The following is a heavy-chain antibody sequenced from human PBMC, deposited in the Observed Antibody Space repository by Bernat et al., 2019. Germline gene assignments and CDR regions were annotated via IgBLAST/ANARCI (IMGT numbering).Heavy chain of an antibody. D-gene: IGHD3-22*01. CDR1: GGSISSYY. V-gene: IGHV4-59*01. Sequence: QLQLQESGPGLVKPSETLSLTCTVSGGSISSYYWSWIRQPPGKGLEWIGYIYYSGSTNYNPSLKSRVTISVDTSKNQFSLKLSSVTAADTAVYYCARERYYYDSSGYYYGAFDIWGQGTMVTVSS. CDR2: IYYSGST. CDR3: ARERYYYDSSGYYYGAFDI. J-gene: IGHJ3*02.